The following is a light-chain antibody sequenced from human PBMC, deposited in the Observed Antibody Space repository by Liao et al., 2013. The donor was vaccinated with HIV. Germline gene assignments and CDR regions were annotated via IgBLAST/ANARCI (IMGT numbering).Light chain of an antibody. CDR2: YDS. V-gene: IGLV3-21*01. CDR1: NIGSKS. J-gene: IGLJ1*01. CDR3: QLWDSSSDHPYV. Sequence: SYVLTQPPSVSVAPGKTARITCGGNNIGSKSVHWYQQKPGQAPVLVIYYDSDRPSGIPERFSGSKSGNTATLTISRVEPGDEADYYCQLWDSSSDHPYVFGTGTQVTVL.